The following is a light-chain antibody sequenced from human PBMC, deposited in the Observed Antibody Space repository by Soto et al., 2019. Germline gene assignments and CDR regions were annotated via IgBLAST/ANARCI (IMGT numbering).Light chain of an antibody. CDR2: KAS. CDR3: QQYNSYSPT. J-gene: IGKJ1*01. V-gene: IGKV1-5*03. Sequence: DIQMTQSPSTLSASVGDRVTITCRASQSISVWLAWYQQKAGKAPNLLIYKASRLESGVPSRLSGSGSETEFTLTISGLQPGDSETYYCQQYNSYSPTFGQGTKVDIK. CDR1: QSISVW.